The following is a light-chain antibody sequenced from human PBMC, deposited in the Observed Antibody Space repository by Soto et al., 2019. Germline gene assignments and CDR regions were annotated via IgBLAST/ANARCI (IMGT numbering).Light chain of an antibody. Sequence: AIQMTQSPSSLSASVGDRVTITCRASQDIRNHLAWYQQKPGTAPKVLISAASSLQTGVPSRFSGSGSGTDFTLPISSLQPEDFATYYCLQDFKFPFTFGQGTKLEVK. J-gene: IGKJ2*01. V-gene: IGKV1-6*01. CDR2: AAS. CDR3: LQDFKFPFT. CDR1: QDIRNH.